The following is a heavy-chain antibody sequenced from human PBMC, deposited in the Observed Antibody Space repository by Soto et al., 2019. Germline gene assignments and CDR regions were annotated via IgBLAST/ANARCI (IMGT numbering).Heavy chain of an antibody. V-gene: IGHV3-48*01. Sequence: GGSLRLSCAASGFTFSSYSMNWVRQAPGKGLEWVSYISSSSSTIYYADSVKGRFTISRDNAKNSPYLQMNSLRAEDTALYYCAKDRGTGSYAANYYYYGMDVWGQGTTVTVSS. D-gene: IGHD3-10*01. CDR1: GFTFSSYS. J-gene: IGHJ6*02. CDR2: ISSSSSTI. CDR3: AKDRGTGSYAANYYYYGMDV.